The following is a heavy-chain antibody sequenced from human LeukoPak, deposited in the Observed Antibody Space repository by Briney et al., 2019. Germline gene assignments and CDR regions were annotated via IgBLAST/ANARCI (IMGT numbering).Heavy chain of an antibody. CDR1: GCTFSSYW. CDR2: VSDSGAST. Sequence: PGGSLRLSCAASGCTFSSYWMTWVRQAPGKGLEWVSAVSDSGASTYYADSVKGRFTISRDNSKNTLYLQMNSLRAEDTAVYYCAKTAGIPAAGIDYWGQGTLVTV. J-gene: IGHJ4*02. V-gene: IGHV3-23*01. D-gene: IGHD6-13*01. CDR3: AKTAGIPAAGIDY.